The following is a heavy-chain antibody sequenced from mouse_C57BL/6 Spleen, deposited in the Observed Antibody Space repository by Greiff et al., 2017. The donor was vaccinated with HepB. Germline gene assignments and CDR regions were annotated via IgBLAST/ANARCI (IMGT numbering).Heavy chain of an antibody. CDR3: ARSNYETLYYCDY. D-gene: IGHD2-1*01. V-gene: IGHV1-63*01. J-gene: IGHJ2*01. CDR2: IYPGGGYT. CDR1: GYTFTNYW. Sequence: QVQLQQSGAELVRPGTSVKMSCKASGYTFTNYWIGWAKQRPGHGLEWIGDIYPGGGYTNYNEKFKGKATLTADKSSSTAYMQFSSLTSEDSAIYYCARSNYETLYYCDYWGQGTTLTVSS.